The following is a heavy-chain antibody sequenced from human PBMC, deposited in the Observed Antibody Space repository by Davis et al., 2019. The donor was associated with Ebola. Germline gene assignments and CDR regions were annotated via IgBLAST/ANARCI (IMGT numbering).Heavy chain of an antibody. CDR1: GFTFSSYG. D-gene: IGHD3-22*01. CDR3: AKDRYYDSSGLT. Sequence: GESLKISCAASGFTFSSYGMHWVRQAPGKGLEWVAVISHDGSNKYYADSVKGRFTISRDNSKNTLYLQMNSLRAEDTAVYYCAKDRYYDSSGLTWGQGTLVTVSS. J-gene: IGHJ5*02. CDR2: ISHDGSNK. V-gene: IGHV3-30*18.